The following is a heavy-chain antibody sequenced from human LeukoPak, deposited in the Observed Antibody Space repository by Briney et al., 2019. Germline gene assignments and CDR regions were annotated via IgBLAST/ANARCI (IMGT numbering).Heavy chain of an antibody. Sequence: GGSLRLSCATPGFTFSNYGMHWVRQAPGKGLEWVALISYDGSNKYYADSVKGRFTISRDNSKNTLYLQMNSLRAEDTAVYYCAKDPHSLRGLYYYYGMDVWGQGTTVTVSS. CDR1: GFTFSNYG. J-gene: IGHJ6*02. V-gene: IGHV3-30*18. CDR2: ISYDGSNK. D-gene: IGHD3-10*01. CDR3: AKDPHSLRGLYYYYGMDV.